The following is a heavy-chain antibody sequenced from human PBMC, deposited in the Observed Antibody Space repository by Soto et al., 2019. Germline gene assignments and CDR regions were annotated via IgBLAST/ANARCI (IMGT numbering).Heavy chain of an antibody. CDR2: IYYSGST. CDR1: DGNIRSLY. J-gene: IGHJ3*02. V-gene: IGHV4-59*11. Sequence: RTVADGNIRSLYCSWIRKKPGKGLEWNGYIYYSGSTNYNPSLKRRVTISVDTSKNQFSLKLSSVTAADTAVYYCAGPHPCYYDSSGQGCAFDIWGQGTLV. CDR3: AGPHPCYYDSSGQGCAFDI. D-gene: IGHD3-22*01.